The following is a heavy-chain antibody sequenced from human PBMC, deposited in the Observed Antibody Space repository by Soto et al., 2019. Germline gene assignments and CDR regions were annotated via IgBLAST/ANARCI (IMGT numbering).Heavy chain of an antibody. Sequence: ASVKVSCKASGYTYTSYAMHWVRQAPGQRREWMGWINAGNGNTKYSQKFQGRGTITRDTTASTAHMERSRLRREDTAVYYCARGERLRYFDWLLADNWFDPWGQGTLVTVSS. CDR1: GYTYTSYA. CDR3: ARGERLRYFDWLLADNWFDP. J-gene: IGHJ5*02. V-gene: IGHV1-3*01. D-gene: IGHD3-9*01. CDR2: INAGNGNT.